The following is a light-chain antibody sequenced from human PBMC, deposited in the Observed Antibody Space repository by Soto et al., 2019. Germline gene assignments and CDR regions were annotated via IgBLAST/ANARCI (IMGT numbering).Light chain of an antibody. Sequence: EVVLTQSPGTLSLSPGERATLSCRASQAVSSILLAWYQQKPGQAPRLLIYGASSRATGIPDRFSGSGSGTDFTLTVSRLEPEDFPVYYCQQHGTSPIFGGGTKVEIK. CDR3: QQHGTSPI. V-gene: IGKV3-20*01. CDR1: QAVSSIL. CDR2: GAS. J-gene: IGKJ4*01.